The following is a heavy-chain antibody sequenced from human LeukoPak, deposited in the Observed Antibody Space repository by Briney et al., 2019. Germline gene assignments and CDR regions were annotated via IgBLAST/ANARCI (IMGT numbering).Heavy chain of an antibody. CDR2: IYSRGST. V-gene: IGHV3-53*01. D-gene: IGHD6-13*01. CDR1: GFTVSSNY. Sequence: PGGSLRLSCAASGFTVSSNYMSWVRQAPGKGLEWVSVIYSRGSTYYADSVKGRFTISRDNSKNTLYLQMNSLRAEDTTVYHCTTERWDSSRHLYYFDYWGQGALVTVSS. J-gene: IGHJ4*02. CDR3: TTERWDSSRHLYYFDY.